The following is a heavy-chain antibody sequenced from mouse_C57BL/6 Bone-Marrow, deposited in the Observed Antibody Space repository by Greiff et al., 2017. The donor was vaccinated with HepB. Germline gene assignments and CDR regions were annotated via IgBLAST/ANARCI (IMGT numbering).Heavy chain of an antibody. J-gene: IGHJ4*01. D-gene: IGHD2-5*01. CDR1: GYTFTSYW. CDR2: IHPNSGST. CDR3: ARRPSYYSKTYYAMDY. V-gene: IGHV1-64*01. Sequence: VQLQQPGAELVKPGASVKLSCKASGYTFTSYWMHWVKQRPGQGLEWIGMIHPNSGSTNYNEKFKSKATLTVDKSSSTAYMQRSSLTSEDSAVYYCARRPSYYSKTYYAMDYWGQGTSVTVSS.